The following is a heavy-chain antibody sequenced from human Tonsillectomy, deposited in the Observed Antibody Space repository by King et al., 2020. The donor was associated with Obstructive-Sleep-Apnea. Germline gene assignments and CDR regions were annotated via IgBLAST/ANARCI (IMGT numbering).Heavy chain of an antibody. J-gene: IGHJ4*02. CDR2: ISYDGSNK. CDR1: GFTFSSYG. CDR3: ADYFDY. Sequence: QVQLVESGGGVVQPGRSLRLSCAASGFTFSSYGMHWVRQAPGKGLEWVAVISYDGSNKYYADSVKGRFTISRDNSKHTLYLQMNSLRAEDTAVYYCADYFDYWGQGTLVTVSS. V-gene: IGHV3-30*03.